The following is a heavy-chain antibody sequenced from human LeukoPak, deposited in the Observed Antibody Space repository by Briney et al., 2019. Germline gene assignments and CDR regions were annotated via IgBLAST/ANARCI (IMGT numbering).Heavy chain of an antibody. CDR3: AKASPYFDSSGTPGELGAFDI. D-gene: IGHD3-22*01. Sequence: PGGSLRLSCAASGFTFSSYWMSWVRQAPGKGLEWVANIKQDGSEKYYVDSVKGRFTISRDNAKNSLYLQMNSLRADDTAIYYCAKASPYFDSSGTPGELGAFDIWGQGTMVTVSS. J-gene: IGHJ3*02. CDR1: GFTFSSYW. V-gene: IGHV3-7*03. CDR2: IKQDGSEK.